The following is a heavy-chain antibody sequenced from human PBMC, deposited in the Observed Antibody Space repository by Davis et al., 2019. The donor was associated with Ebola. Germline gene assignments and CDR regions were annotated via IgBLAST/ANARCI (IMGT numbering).Heavy chain of an antibody. CDR3: AREGGDIVVVPAAIPSSYYYYYYMDV. J-gene: IGHJ6*03. CDR2: INPNSGGT. D-gene: IGHD2-2*02. Sequence: ASVKVSCKASGYTFTGYYMHWVRQAPGQGLDWMGWINPNSGGTNYAQKFQGRGTMTRDTSISTAYMELSRLRSDDTAVYYCAREGGDIVVVPAAIPSSYYYYYYMDVWGKGTTVTVSS. V-gene: IGHV1-2*02. CDR1: GYTFTGYY.